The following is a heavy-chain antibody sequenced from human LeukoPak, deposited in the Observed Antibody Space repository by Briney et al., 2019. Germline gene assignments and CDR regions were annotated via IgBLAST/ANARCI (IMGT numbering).Heavy chain of an antibody. CDR1: GFTFSSYW. V-gene: IGHV3-74*01. J-gene: IGHJ4*02. Sequence: PGGSLRLSCAPSGFTFSSYWMHWVRQPPGKGLVWVSRIDRDGSSTNYAYPVNGRFTISRDNAKNTLYLQMNSLRAEDTAVYYCARHGQLGGFDYWGEGTLVTVSS. CDR3: ARHGQLGGFDY. CDR2: IDRDGSST. D-gene: IGHD7-27*01.